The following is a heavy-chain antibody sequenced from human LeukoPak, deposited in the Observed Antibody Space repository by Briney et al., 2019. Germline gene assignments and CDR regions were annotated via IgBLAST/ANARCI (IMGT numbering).Heavy chain of an antibody. CDR1: GGSISSISYY. Sequence: SETLSLTCTISGGSISSISYYWGWIRQPPGKGLEWIGSIYYTGSTYYNPSLKSRVTVSVDTSKNQFSLNLRSVTAADTAVYYCARGLAARTVDYWGQGTLVTVSS. CDR2: IYYTGST. J-gene: IGHJ4*02. CDR3: ARGLAARTVDY. V-gene: IGHV4-39*01. D-gene: IGHD6-6*01.